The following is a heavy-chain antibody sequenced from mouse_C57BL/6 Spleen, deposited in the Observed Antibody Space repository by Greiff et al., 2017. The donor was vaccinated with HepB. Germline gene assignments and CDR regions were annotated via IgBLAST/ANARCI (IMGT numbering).Heavy chain of an antibody. V-gene: IGHV1-80*01. Sequence: VQLQESGAELVKPGSSVKISCKASGYAFSSYWMNWVKQRPGKGLEWIGQIYPGDGDTNYNGKFKGKATLTADKSSSTAYMQLSSLTSEDSAVYFCARRGNYVPYYAMDYWGQGTSVTVSS. J-gene: IGHJ4*01. CDR1: GYAFSSYW. CDR3: ARRGNYVPYYAMDY. D-gene: IGHD2-1*01. CDR2: IYPGDGDT.